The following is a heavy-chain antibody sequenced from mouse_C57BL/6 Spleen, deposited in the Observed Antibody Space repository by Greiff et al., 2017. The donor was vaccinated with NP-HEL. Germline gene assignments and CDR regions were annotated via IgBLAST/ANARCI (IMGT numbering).Heavy chain of an antibody. Sequence: EVKLQESGPGMVKPSQSLSLTCTVTGYSITSGYDWHWIRHFPGNKLEWMGYISYSGSTNYNPSLKSRISITHDTSKNHFFLKLNSVTTEDTATYYCARAGVNYAMDYWGQGTSVTVSS. CDR3: ARAGVNYAMDY. CDR1: GYSITSGYD. CDR2: ISYSGST. D-gene: IGHD2-1*01. J-gene: IGHJ4*01. V-gene: IGHV3-1*01.